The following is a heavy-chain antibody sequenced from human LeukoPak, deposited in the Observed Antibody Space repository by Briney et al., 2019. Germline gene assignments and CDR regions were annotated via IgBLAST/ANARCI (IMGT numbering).Heavy chain of an antibody. Sequence: MTSETLSLTCAVYGGSFSSYYWGWIRQPPGKGLEWIGSIYYSGSTYYNPSLKSRVTISVDTSKNQFSLKLSSVTAADTAVYYCARHSMVRGVIIILDYWGQGTLVTVSS. J-gene: IGHJ4*02. CDR1: GGSFSSYY. CDR2: IYYSGST. CDR3: ARHSMVRGVIIILDY. D-gene: IGHD3-10*01. V-gene: IGHV4-39*01.